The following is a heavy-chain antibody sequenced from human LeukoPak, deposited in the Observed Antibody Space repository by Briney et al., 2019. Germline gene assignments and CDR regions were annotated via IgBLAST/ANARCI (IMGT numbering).Heavy chain of an antibody. CDR2: ISSSSSTI. V-gene: IGHV3-48*01. CDR3: AKVPIGRYYYDSSGSQI. J-gene: IGHJ3*02. Sequence: GGSLRLSCAASGFTFSSYSMNWVRQAPGKGLEWVSYISSSSSTIYYADSVKGRFTISRDNSKNTLYLQMNSLRAEDTAVYYCAKVPIGRYYYDSSGSQIWGQGTMVTVSS. D-gene: IGHD3-22*01. CDR1: GFTFSSYS.